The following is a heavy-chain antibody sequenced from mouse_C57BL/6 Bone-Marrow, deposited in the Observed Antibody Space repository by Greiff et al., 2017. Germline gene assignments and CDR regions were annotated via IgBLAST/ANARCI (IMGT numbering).Heavy chain of an antibody. V-gene: IGHV2-5*01. Sequence: VQVVESGPGLVQPSQSLSITCTVSGFSLTSYGVHWVRQSPGKGLEWLGVIWSGGSTDYNAAFMSRLSITKDNSKSQVFFKMNSLQADDTAIYYCAKTGLLLRSWYFDDWGTGTTVTVSS. D-gene: IGHD1-1*01. J-gene: IGHJ1*03. CDR3: AKTGLLLRSWYFDD. CDR2: IWSGGST. CDR1: GFSLTSYG.